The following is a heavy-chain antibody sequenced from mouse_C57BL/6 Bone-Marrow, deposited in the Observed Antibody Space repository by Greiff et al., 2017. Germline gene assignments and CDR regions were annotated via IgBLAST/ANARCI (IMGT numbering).Heavy chain of an antibody. D-gene: IGHD2-4*01. Sequence: EVQLQQSGPELVKPGASVKISCKASGYSFTGYYMNWVKQSPEKSLEWIGEINPSTGGTTYNQKFKAKATLTVDKSSSTAYMQLKSLTSEDSAVYYCARWRLRRTGGFAYWGQGTLVTVSA. CDR2: INPSTGGT. V-gene: IGHV1-42*01. J-gene: IGHJ3*01. CDR3: ARWRLRRTGGFAY. CDR1: GYSFTGYY.